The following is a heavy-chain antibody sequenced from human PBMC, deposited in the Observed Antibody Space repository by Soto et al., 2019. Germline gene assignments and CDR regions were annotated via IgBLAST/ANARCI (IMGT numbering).Heavy chain of an antibody. D-gene: IGHD2-2*01. CDR1: GFTFSSYG. CDR2: ISYDGSNK. V-gene: IGHV3-30*18. J-gene: IGHJ4*02. CDR3: AKGGSVVVPAAPHFDY. Sequence: VGSLRLSCAASGFTFSSYGMHWVRQSPGKGLEWVAVISYDGSNKYYADSVKGRFTISRDNSKNTLYLQMNSLRAEDTAVYYCAKGGSVVVPAAPHFDYWGQGTLVTVSS.